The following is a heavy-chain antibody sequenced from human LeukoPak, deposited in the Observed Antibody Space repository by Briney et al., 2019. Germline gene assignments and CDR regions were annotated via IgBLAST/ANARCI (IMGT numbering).Heavy chain of an antibody. D-gene: IGHD6-13*01. CDR1: GGSISSYY. CDR2: IYYSRST. V-gene: IGHV4-59*01. CDR3: AREGTSYSSSWYYGVFDP. J-gene: IGHJ5*02. Sequence: PSETLSLTCSVSGGSISSYYWSWIRQPPGKGLEWIGYIYYSRSTNYNPSLKSRVTISVDTSKNQFSLKLSSVTAADTAVYYCAREGTSYSSSWYYGVFDPWGQGTLVTVSS.